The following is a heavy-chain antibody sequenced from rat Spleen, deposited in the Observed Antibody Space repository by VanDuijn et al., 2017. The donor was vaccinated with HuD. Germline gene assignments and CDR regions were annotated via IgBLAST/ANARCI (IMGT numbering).Heavy chain of an antibody. V-gene: IGHV2-6*01. D-gene: IGHD5-1*01. Sequence: QVQLEESGPGLVQPSQTLSLTCTVSGFSLTTYTVTWVRQPPGKGLEWIAAISSGGNTYYNSALKSRLSISRDTSKSQVFLKMNSLQTEDTAMYFCARWDHWGQGTLVTVSS. CDR1: GFSLTTYT. CDR3: ARWDH. CDR2: ISSGGNT. J-gene: IGHJ3*01.